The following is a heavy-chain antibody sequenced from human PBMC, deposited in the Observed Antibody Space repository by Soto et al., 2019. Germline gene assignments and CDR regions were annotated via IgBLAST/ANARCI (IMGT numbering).Heavy chain of an antibody. CDR2: VSHGGNT. V-gene: IGHV4-34*01. J-gene: IGHJ4*02. CDR3: ARAKFESTGWHQFDI. Sequence: PSETLSLTCTVSGGSFTCHFWIWVRQPPGKGLEWIGEVSHGGNTKYYPSLRSRVTLSVDSSKNQISLALTSVTAADTAVYYCARAKFESTGWHQFDIWGQGTLVTVSS. D-gene: IGHD7-27*01. CDR1: GGSFTCHF.